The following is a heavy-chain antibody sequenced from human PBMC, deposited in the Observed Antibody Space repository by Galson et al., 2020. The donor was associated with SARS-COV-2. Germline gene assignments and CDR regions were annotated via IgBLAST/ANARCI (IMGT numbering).Heavy chain of an antibody. V-gene: IGHV4-39*07. CDR1: GGSISSSSYY. CDR3: ARISDYDFHFDY. Sequence: SETLSLTCTVSGGSISSSSYYWGWIRQPPGKGLEWIGSIYYSGSTYYNPSLKSRVTISVDTSKNQFSLKLSSVTAADTAVYYCARISDYDFHFDYWGQRTLVTVSS. J-gene: IGHJ4*02. CDR2: IYYSGST. D-gene: IGHD5-12*01.